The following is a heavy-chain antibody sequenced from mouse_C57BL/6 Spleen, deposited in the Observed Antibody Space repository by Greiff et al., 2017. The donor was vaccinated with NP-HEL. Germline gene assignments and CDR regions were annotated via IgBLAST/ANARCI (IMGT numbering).Heavy chain of an antibody. CDR2: INPNNGGT. CDR1: GYTFPDYY. Sequence: VQLQQSGPELVKPGASVKISCKASGYTFPDYYMNWVKQSHGKSLEWIGDINPNNGGTSYNQKFKGKATLTVDKSSSTAYMELRSLTSEDSAVYYCARSRTGRYFDYWGQGTTLTVSS. J-gene: IGHJ2*01. D-gene: IGHD4-1*01. V-gene: IGHV1-26*01. CDR3: ARSRTGRYFDY.